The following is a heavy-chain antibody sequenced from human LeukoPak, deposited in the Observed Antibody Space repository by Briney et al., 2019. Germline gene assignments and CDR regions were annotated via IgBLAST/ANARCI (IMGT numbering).Heavy chain of an antibody. Sequence: SETLSLTCTVSGGYLSSSTYYWGWIRQPPGKGLEWIGSIYYSGSPYYSPSLKSRVTMSVDTSKNQFSLKLSSVTAADTAVYYCARGGHDSSGYLPGAFDIWGQGTMVTVSS. CDR1: GGYLSSSTYY. CDR2: IYYSGSP. J-gene: IGHJ3*02. CDR3: ARGGHDSSGYLPGAFDI. V-gene: IGHV4-39*07. D-gene: IGHD3-22*01.